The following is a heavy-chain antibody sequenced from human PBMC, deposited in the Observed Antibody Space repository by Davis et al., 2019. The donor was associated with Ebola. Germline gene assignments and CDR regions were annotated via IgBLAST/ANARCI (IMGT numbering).Heavy chain of an antibody. D-gene: IGHD6-13*01. CDR3: ARGAISATPPQYHSMDV. Sequence: PGGSLRFSCAASGFTFSTYGMHWVRQAPGKGLEWVAVIWYDGSDKKYADSVKGRFTISRDNSKNTLYLQMNSLRGEDTAVYYCARGAISATPPQYHSMDVWGQGTTVIVSS. CDR2: IWYDGSDK. V-gene: IGHV3-33*01. CDR1: GFTFSTYG. J-gene: IGHJ6*02.